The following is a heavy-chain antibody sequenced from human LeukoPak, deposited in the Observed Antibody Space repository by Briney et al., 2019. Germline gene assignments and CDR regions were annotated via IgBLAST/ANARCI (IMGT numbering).Heavy chain of an antibody. CDR1: GYTFTGYY. Sequence: ASVKVSCKASGYTFTGYYMHWVRQAPGQGLEWMGWINPNSGGTNYAQKFKGRVTMTRATSISTAYMELSRLRSDDTAVSYCARAGLTMVRGVTSYFDYWGQGTLVTVSS. D-gene: IGHD3-10*01. J-gene: IGHJ4*02. V-gene: IGHV1-2*02. CDR2: INPNSGGT. CDR3: ARAGLTMVRGVTSYFDY.